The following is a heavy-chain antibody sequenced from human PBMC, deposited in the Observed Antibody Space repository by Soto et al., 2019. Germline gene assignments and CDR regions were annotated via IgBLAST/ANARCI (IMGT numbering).Heavy chain of an antibody. V-gene: IGHV4-31*03. CDR2: IYYSGST. J-gene: IGHJ4*02. D-gene: IGHD3-16*01. Sequence: TPSPTCTFSCGYIRRGGYYWSWVRQHPGKGLEWIGYIYYSGSTYYNPSLKSRVTISVDTSKNQFSLKLSSVTAADTAVYYCARKRSSGYGYFDYWGQGTLVTVSS. CDR3: ARKRSSGYGYFDY. CDR1: CGYIRRGGYY.